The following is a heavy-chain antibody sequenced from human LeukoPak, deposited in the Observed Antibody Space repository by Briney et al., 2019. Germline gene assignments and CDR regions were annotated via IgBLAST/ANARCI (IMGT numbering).Heavy chain of an antibody. Sequence: SETLSLTCSVSGESIRIDTYYWGWVRQSPGTGLEWLANIHYTGTSHHDPSLASRVSISVDTTKNQVSLNLRSVTAADSAVYFCARAPAYRRYLFEKWGQGILVTVSS. D-gene: IGHD2-21*01. CDR2: IHYTGTS. V-gene: IGHV4-39*01. J-gene: IGHJ4*02. CDR3: ARAPAYRRYLFEK. CDR1: GESIRIDTYY.